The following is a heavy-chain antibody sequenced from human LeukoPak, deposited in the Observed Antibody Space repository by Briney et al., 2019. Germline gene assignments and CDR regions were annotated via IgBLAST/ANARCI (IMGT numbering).Heavy chain of an antibody. CDR1: GFTFSSYG. D-gene: IGHD1-26*01. CDR3: AKDVRVGGGGSDD. J-gene: IGHJ4*03. Sequence: PGGSLRLSCAAPGFTFSSYGMHWVRQAPGKGLEWGAVIWYDGSNKYYADTVKGRFTISRENSKTTLYLQMNSLRAEDTDIYYCAKDVRVGGGGSDDWGQGTPVTVSS. V-gene: IGHV3-33*06. CDR2: IWYDGSNK.